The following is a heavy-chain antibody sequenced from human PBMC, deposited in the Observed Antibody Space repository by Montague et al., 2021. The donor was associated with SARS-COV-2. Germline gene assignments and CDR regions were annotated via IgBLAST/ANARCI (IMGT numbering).Heavy chain of an antibody. J-gene: IGHJ4*02. D-gene: IGHD1-26*01. V-gene: IGHV4-61*02. CDR1: GASISTGIYY. CDR3: ARFRSGTLEFDL. Sequence: TLSLTCTVSGASISTGIYYWSWIRQPAGKGLEWIGRIRTTGHTDCNRSLESRVFMSVDTSTNQFSLSLTSVTAADTAVYFCARFRSGTLEFDLWGQGTLVTVSS. CDR2: IRTTGHT.